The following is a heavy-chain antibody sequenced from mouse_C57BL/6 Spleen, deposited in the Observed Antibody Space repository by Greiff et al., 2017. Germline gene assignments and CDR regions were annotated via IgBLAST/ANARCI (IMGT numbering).Heavy chain of an antibody. CDR1: GYTFTDYY. D-gene: IGHD1-1*01. J-gene: IGHJ4*01. CDR2: IYPGSGNT. Sequence: QVQLQQSGAELVRPGASVKLSCKASGYTFTDYYINWVKQRPGQGLEWIARIYPGSGNTYYNEKFKGKATLTAEKSSSTAYMQLSSLTSEDSAVYFCARYYGSSPYAMDYWGQGTSGTVSS. CDR3: ARYYGSSPYAMDY. V-gene: IGHV1-76*01.